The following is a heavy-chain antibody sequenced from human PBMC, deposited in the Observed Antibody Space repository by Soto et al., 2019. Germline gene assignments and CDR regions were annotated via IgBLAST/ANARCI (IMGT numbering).Heavy chain of an antibody. J-gene: IGHJ4*02. CDR1: GGSFSDNY. CDR2: INHSGST. Sequence: QVQLKQWGAGLLKPSETLSLTCAVYGGSFSDNYWSWIRQPPGKGREWIGQINHSGSTNYNPALRSRVTISVGELHQFFLELSSVTAADTAVYYCARARIHFGSGRYELGYYYCDYWGQGNLVTVSS. V-gene: IGHV4-34*01. D-gene: IGHD3-10*01. CDR3: ARARIHFGSGRYELGYYYCDY.